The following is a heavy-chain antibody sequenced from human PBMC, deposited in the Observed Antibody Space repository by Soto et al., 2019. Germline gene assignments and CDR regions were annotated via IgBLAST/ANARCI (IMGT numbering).Heavy chain of an antibody. CDR1: GGTFSSYA. CDR2: IIPIFGTA. V-gene: IGHV1-69*19. J-gene: IGHJ4*02. D-gene: IGHD3-3*01. Sequence: QVQLVQSGAEVKKPGSSVKVSCKASGGTFSSYAISWVRQAPGQGLEWMGGIIPIFGTANYAQKFQGRVTITADESTSTAYMELRSLRSEDTAVYYCASQYYDFWSGYYHRSYYFDYWGQGTLVTVSS. CDR3: ASQYYDFWSGYYHRSYYFDY.